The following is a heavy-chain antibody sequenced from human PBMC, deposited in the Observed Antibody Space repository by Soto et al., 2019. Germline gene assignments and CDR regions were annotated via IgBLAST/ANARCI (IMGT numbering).Heavy chain of an antibody. V-gene: IGHV1-69*06. D-gene: IGHD3-10*01. CDR2: TIPVFNTA. J-gene: IGHJ3*02. Sequence: QVQLEQSGAEVKKPGSSVKISCKASGGTLSDHGVSWLRQAPGQGLEWVGGTIPVFNTANYAPKSPGRVTIAADKSTNIAYMELGSLRSDDTAFYYCARGVYGSGNYYTGPSAFDIWGQGTLVIVSS. CDR1: GGTLSDHG. CDR3: ARGVYGSGNYYTGPSAFDI.